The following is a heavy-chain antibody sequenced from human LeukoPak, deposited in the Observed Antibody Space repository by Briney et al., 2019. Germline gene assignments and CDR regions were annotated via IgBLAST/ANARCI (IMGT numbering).Heavy chain of an antibody. V-gene: IGHV3-74*01. Sequence: GGSLRLSCAASGFTFSSYWMHWVRQAPGKGLVWVSRINSDGSSTSYADSVKGRFTISRDSAKNTLYLQMNTLRAEDTAVYSCARGADGVSSNSRGWFDPWGQGTLVTVSS. CDR1: GFTFSSYW. J-gene: IGHJ5*02. CDR3: ARGADGVSSNSRGWFDP. D-gene: IGHD2-15*01. CDR2: INSDGSST.